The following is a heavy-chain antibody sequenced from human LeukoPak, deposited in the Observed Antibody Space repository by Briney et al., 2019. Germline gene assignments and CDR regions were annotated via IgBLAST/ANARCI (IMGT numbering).Heavy chain of an antibody. D-gene: IGHD3-16*02. CDR2: IYGAATAT. J-gene: IGHJ3*01. Sequence: GGSLRLSCTASGIPFWRHAMNWVRQAPGKGLEWVSGIYGAATATYYADSVKGRFTISRDNSKNTLWLQMNSLRAEDTAVYCCAKSLHDSTTCWSECRRYDVWGQGTMVTVSS. CDR1: GIPFWRHA. V-gene: IGHV3-23*01. CDR3: AKSLHDSTTCWSECRRYDV.